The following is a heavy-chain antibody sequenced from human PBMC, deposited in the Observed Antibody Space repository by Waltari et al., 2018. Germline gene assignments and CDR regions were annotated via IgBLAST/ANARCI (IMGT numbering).Heavy chain of an antibody. CDR3: AREESGGIAVPYDY. J-gene: IGHJ4*02. D-gene: IGHD6-19*01. Sequence: QLQLQESGPGLLTPSETLSLPCPVYGGSISISSYSWACIRQPPGKGLEWIGSIDYSGSTYYNPSLKSRVTISVDTSKNQFSLKLSSVTAADTAVYYCAREESGGIAVPYDYWGQGTLVTVSS. CDR1: GGSISISSYS. CDR2: IDYSGST. V-gene: IGHV4-39*07.